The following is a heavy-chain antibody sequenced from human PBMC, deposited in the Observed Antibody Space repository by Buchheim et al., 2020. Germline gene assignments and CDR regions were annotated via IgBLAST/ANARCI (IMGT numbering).Heavy chain of an antibody. Sequence: EVQLLESGGGLVQPGGSLRLSCAASGFTFSSYAMSWVRQAPGKGLEWVSAISGSGGSTYYADSVKGRFTISRDNSKNTLSLQMNSLRAEDTAVYYCAKAGAGDCSSTSCYYYYGMDVWGQGTT. J-gene: IGHJ6*02. D-gene: IGHD2-2*01. CDR3: AKAGAGDCSSTSCYYYYGMDV. CDR1: GFTFSSYA. CDR2: ISGSGGST. V-gene: IGHV3-23*01.